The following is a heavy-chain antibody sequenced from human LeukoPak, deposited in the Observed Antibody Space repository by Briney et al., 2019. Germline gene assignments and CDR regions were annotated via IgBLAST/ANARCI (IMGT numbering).Heavy chain of an antibody. CDR2: ISAYNGKT. V-gene: IGHV1-18*01. J-gene: IGHJ3*02. CDR1: GYTFTSYG. CDR3: AKGSLHCSSTSCYAGDAFDI. Sequence: ASVKVSCKASGYTFTSYGISWVRQAPGQGLEWMGWISAYNGKTNYAQKLQGRVTMTTDTSTSTAYMELRSLRSDDTAVYYCAKGSLHCSSTSCYAGDAFDIWGQGTMVTVSS. D-gene: IGHD2-2*01.